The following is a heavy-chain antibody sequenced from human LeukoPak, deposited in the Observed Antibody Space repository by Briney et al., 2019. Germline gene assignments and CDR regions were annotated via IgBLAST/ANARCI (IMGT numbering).Heavy chain of an antibody. Sequence: SETLSLTCTVSGGSISSYCWSWIRQPPGKGLEWIGYIYYSGSTNYNPSLKSRVTISVDTSKNQFSLKLSSVTAADTAVYYCARHDYGDYVLSPWGQGTLVTVSS. CDR3: ARHDYGDYVLSP. CDR2: IYYSGST. CDR1: GGSISSYC. D-gene: IGHD4-17*01. J-gene: IGHJ5*02. V-gene: IGHV4-59*08.